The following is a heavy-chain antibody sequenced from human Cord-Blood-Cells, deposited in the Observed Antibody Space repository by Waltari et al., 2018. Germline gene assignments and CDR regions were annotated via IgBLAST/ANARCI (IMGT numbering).Heavy chain of an antibody. CDR2: SYTSGST. CDR1: GGSISSYY. J-gene: IGHJ4*02. Sequence: QVQLQESGPGLVKPSETLSLTCTVSGGSISSYYWSWIRQPAGKGLEWIGRSYTSGSTNYTPALKSRFTMSVDTAKNQFSLKLSSVTAADTAVYYCARGGYYYDSSGYYFDYWGQGTLVTVSS. V-gene: IGHV4-4*07. D-gene: IGHD3-22*01. CDR3: ARGGYYYDSSGYYFDY.